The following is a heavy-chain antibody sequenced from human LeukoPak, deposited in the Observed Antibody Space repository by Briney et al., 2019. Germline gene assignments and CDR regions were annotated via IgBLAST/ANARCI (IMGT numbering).Heavy chain of an antibody. CDR1: GSSISSYY. V-gene: IGHV4-4*09. CDR3: ARLGYCSSTSCYSPYFDY. D-gene: IGHD2-2*02. J-gene: IGHJ4*02. CDR2: IYTSGST. Sequence: SETLSLTCTVSGSSISSYYWSWIRQPPGKGLEWIGYIYTSGSTNYNPSLKSRVTISVDTSKNQFSLKLSSVTAADTAVYYCARLGYCSSTSCYSPYFDYWGQGTLVTVSS.